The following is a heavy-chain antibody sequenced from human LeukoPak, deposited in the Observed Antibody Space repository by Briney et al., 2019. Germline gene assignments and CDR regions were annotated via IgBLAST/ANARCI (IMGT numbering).Heavy chain of an antibody. J-gene: IGHJ4*02. D-gene: IGHD5-12*01. V-gene: IGHV3-23*01. CDR3: AKGAYDYIEIGYFDS. Sequence: GGSLRLSCAASGFTSTKYAMNWVRQVPGKGLEWVSVLIGSSGSTDYADSVKGRFTISRDNSKNTVFPQMNSLRAEDTAIYYCAKGAYDYIEIGYFDSWGQGTLVTVSS. CDR2: LIGSSGST. CDR1: GFTSTKYA.